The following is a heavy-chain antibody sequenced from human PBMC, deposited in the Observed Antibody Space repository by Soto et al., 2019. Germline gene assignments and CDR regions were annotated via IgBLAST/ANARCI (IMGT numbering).Heavy chain of an antibody. CDR1: GFTFSSYA. J-gene: IGHJ6*02. CDR2: ISYDGSNK. V-gene: IGHV3-30-3*01. CDR3: ARDKVYSNYYDSSGYYSYYYYGMDV. Sequence: QVQLVESGGGVVQPGRSLRLSCAASGFTFSSYAMHWVRQAPGKGLEWVAVISYDGSNKYYADSVKGRFTISRDNSKNTLYLQMNSLRAEDTAVYYCARDKVYSNYYDSSGYYSYYYYGMDVWGQGTTVTVSS. D-gene: IGHD3-22*01.